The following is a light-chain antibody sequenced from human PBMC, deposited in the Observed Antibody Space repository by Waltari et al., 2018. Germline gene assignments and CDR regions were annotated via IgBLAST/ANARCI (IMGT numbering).Light chain of an antibody. CDR3: QQTFSIPRSS. CDR1: QSINNY. J-gene: IGKJ2*01. Sequence: DIQMTQSPSSLSASVGDRVTITCRATQSINNYLNWHQHKPGRAPKLLIYAASSLQSGVPSRFTGSGSGTHFTLTITSLQPEDFATYYCQQTFSIPRSSFGQGTKLEIK. CDR2: AAS. V-gene: IGKV1-39*01.